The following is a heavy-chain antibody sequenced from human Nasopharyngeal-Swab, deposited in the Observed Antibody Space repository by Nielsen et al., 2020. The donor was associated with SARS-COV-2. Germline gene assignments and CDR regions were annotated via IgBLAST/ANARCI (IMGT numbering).Heavy chain of an antibody. D-gene: IGHD2-2*01. CDR1: GCTFTNSA. V-gene: IGHV1-58*02. CDR2: VVVGSANT. J-gene: IGHJ6*02. Sequence: SVKGSCKASGCTFTNSAMQWVRQARGQRLEWIGWVVVGSANTNYAQRFQERVTITGDMSTSTTYMGLSSLRSEDTAVYYCAATTSTSGGYYGLDVWGHGTTVTVSS. CDR3: AATTSTSGGYYGLDV.